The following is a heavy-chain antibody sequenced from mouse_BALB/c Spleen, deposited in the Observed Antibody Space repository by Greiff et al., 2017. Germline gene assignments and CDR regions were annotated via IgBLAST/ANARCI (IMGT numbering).Heavy chain of an antibody. D-gene: IGHD1-1*01. CDR2: INPNNGGT. Sequence: QVQLQQSGAELVKPGASVKLSCKASGYTFTSYYMYWVKQRPGQGLEWIGEINPNNGGTIYNQKFKGKATLTVDKSSSTAYMELRSLTSEDTAVYYCARSYGSPFAYWGQGTLVTVSA. CDR1: GYTFTSYY. V-gene: IGHV1-53*01. CDR3: ARSYGSPFAY. J-gene: IGHJ3*01.